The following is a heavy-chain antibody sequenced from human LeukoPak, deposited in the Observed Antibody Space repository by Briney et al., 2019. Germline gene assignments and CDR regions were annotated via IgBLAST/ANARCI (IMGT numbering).Heavy chain of an antibody. D-gene: IGHD6-19*01. CDR1: GFTFSNYW. CDR3: ARGYSSGWYPYYFDA. J-gene: IGHJ4*01. CDR2: IKQNGGET. V-gene: IGHV3-7*01. Sequence: GESLRLFCAASGFTFSNYWMSWVRQAPGKGLEWVANIKQNGGETLYVDSVKGRFTISRVNAKNSLYLQMNSLRVEDTAVYYCARGYSSGWYPYYFDAWGQGTLVTVSS.